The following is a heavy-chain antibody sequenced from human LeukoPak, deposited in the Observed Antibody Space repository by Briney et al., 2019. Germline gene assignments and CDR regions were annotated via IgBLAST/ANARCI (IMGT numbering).Heavy chain of an antibody. D-gene: IGHD1-26*01. J-gene: IGHJ6*02. V-gene: IGHV3-74*01. CDR3: ARGSYSHYGMDV. Sequence: GGSVSLSCAACGFIFSSYWMHWVRQGPGRGLVGVSRINSDWRSTRYADSVKGRFTISRDNAKNTLYLQMNSLRAEDTAVYYCARGSYSHYGMDVWGQGTTVTVSS. CDR2: INSDWRST. CDR1: GFIFSSYW.